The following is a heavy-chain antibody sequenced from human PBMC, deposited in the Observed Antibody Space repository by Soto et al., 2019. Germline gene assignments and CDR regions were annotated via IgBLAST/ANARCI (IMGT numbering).Heavy chain of an antibody. Sequence: EVQLVESGGGLVQPGGSLRLSCSASGFIFNNYWMSWVRQAPGKGLECVANVKQDESEKYYVDSVKGRFTISRDNAKNSLYLQMDSLRGDDTAVYYCARLSTAVANGDYWGQGTLVTV. D-gene: IGHD2-2*01. CDR3: ARLSTAVANGDY. J-gene: IGHJ4*02. CDR2: VKQDESEK. V-gene: IGHV3-7*03. CDR1: GFIFNNYW.